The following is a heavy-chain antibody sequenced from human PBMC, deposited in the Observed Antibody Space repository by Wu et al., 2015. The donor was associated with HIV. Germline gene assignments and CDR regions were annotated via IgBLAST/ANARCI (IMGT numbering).Heavy chain of an antibody. V-gene: IGHV1-2*02. Sequence: QVQLVQSGAEVKKPGASVKVSCKASGYTFTSYGISWVRQAPGQGLEWMGWINPNSGGTNYAQKFQGRVTMTRDTSISTAYMELSRLRSDDTAVYYCARDWVRGVIRFDYWGQGTLVTVSS. CDR2: INPNSGGT. D-gene: IGHD3-10*01. CDR3: ARDWVRGVIRFDY. J-gene: IGHJ4*02. CDR1: GYTFTSYG.